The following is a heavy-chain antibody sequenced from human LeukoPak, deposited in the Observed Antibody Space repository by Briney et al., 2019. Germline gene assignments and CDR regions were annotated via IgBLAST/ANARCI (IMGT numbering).Heavy chain of an antibody. Sequence: ASVKVSCKASGYTFTSYVMHWVRQAAGQRLEWMGWMNPYNGEKQTAQTFKGRVTMTNHTSITTVYMEQSRLRSHDTAVYSRARNVGGQWLLSEAFHPWGQGTLVTVS. CDR1: GYTFTSYV. D-gene: IGHD6-19*01. CDR2: MNPYNGEK. V-gene: IGHV1-2*02. J-gene: IGHJ5*02. CDR3: ARNVGGQWLLSEAFHP.